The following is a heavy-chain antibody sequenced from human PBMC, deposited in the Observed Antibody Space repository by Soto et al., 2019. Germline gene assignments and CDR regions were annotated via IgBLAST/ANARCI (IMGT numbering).Heavy chain of an antibody. Sequence: SETLSLTCSVSGYSVSSSDYYWAWIRQPPGKGLEWIGSMFYSGLTYYNPSLKIRVTLSVDTSKNHFSVRLNSVTAADTAVYYCATLTVSLSGPYGIHVWGQGTTVTVSS. CDR2: MFYSGLT. D-gene: IGHD2-15*01. V-gene: IGHV4-39*01. J-gene: IGHJ6*02. CDR3: ATLTVSLSGPYGIHV. CDR1: GYSVSSSDYY.